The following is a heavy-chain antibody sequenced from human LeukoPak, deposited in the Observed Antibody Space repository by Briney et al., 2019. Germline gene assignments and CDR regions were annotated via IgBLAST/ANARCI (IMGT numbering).Heavy chain of an antibody. CDR3: ARDLVRNYYYYGMDV. D-gene: IGHD3-16*01. Sequence: GGSLRLSCAASGFTVSSNYMSWVRQAPGKGLEWVSGIYSGGSTYYADSVKGRFTISRDNSKNTLYLQMNSLRAEDTAVYYCARDLVRNYYYYGMDVWGQGTTVTVSS. CDR2: IYSGGST. CDR1: GFTVSSNY. J-gene: IGHJ6*02. V-gene: IGHV3-53*01.